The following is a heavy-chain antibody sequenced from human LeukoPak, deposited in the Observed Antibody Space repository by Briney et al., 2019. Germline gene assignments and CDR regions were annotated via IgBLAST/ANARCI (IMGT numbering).Heavy chain of an antibody. D-gene: IGHD5-12*01. CDR2: ISLDSNYK. J-gene: IGHJ4*02. Sequence: GESLRLSCAASGFTFSTYSMNWLRLAPGKGLEWVSSISLDSNYKYYVDSVKGRFTISRDNAKSSLYLQMNSLRAEDTAVYYCGRGGYRGFDYEYWGQGTLVTVSS. CDR1: GFTFSTYS. V-gene: IGHV3-21*01. CDR3: GRGGYRGFDYEY.